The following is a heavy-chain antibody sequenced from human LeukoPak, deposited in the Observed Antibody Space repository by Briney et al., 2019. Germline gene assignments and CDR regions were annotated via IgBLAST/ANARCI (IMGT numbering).Heavy chain of an antibody. J-gene: IGHJ4*02. CDR1: GYTFTSYG. CDR3: ARDEITMIVVPGDY. Sequence: ASVKVSCKASGYTFTSYGISWVRQAPGQGLEWMGWISAYNGNTNYAQKLQVRVTMTTDTSTSTAYMELRSLRSDDTAVYYCARDEITMIVVPGDYWGQGTLVTVSS. D-gene: IGHD3-22*01. CDR2: ISAYNGNT. V-gene: IGHV1-18*01.